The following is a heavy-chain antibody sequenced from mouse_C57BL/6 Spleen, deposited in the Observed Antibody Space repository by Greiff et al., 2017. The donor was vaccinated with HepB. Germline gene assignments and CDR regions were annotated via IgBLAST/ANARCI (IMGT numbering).Heavy chain of an antibody. J-gene: IGHJ4*01. D-gene: IGHD6-2*01. CDR1: GFSLTSYG. CDR2: KWRGGST. Sequence: QVQLKQSGPGLVQPSQSLSITCTVSGFSLTSYGVHWVRQSPGKGLAWLGVKWRGGSTDYNAAFMSRLSITNDNFKSQVFLHMNSLQADDTAIYYSATLSDYWGQGTSVTVSS. CDR3: ATLSDY. V-gene: IGHV2-5*01.